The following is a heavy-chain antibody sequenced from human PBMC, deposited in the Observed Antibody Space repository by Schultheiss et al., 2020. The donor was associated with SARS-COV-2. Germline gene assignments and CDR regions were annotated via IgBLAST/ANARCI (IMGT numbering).Heavy chain of an antibody. D-gene: IGHD6-13*01. Sequence: ASVKVSCKASGYTFTSYGISWVRQAPGQGLEWMGWISAYNGNTNYAQKLQGRVTMTTDTSTSTAYMELSSLRSEDTAVYYCARSEEQRGIAAQYYYYYGMDVWGQGTTVTVSS. CDR3: ARSEEQRGIAAQYYYYYGMDV. CDR1: GYTFTSYG. J-gene: IGHJ6*02. V-gene: IGHV1-18*01. CDR2: ISAYNGNT.